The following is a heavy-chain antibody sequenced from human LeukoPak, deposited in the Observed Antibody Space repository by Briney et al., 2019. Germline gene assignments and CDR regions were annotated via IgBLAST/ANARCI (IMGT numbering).Heavy chain of an antibody. Sequence: GGSLRLSCAASGFTFSSYSMNWVRQAPGKGLEWVSSISSSSSYIYYADSVKGRFTISRDNAKNSLYLQMNSLRAEDTAVYYCARDGAAAGAYYYYGMDVWGQGTTVTVSS. CDR3: ARDGAAAGAYYYYGMDV. CDR2: ISSSSSYI. D-gene: IGHD6-13*01. CDR1: GFTFSSYS. J-gene: IGHJ6*02. V-gene: IGHV3-21*01.